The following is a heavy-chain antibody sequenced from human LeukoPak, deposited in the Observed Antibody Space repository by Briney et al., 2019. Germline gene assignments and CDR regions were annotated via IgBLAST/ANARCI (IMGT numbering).Heavy chain of an antibody. CDR1: GFTFSSYW. D-gene: IGHD3-9*01. V-gene: IGHV3-7*01. Sequence: PGGSLSLSCAASGFTFSSYWMSWVRQAPGKGLEWVANIKQDGSEKYYVDSVKGRFTISRDNAKNSLYLQMNSLRAEDTAVYYCAREGSGYDILTGYYCDYWGQGTLVTVSS. CDR3: AREGSGYDILTGYYCDY. J-gene: IGHJ4*02. CDR2: IKQDGSEK.